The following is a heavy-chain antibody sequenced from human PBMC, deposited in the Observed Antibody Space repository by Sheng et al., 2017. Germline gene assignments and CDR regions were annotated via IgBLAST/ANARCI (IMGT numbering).Heavy chain of an antibody. CDR1: GYNFKGYY. CDR2: INPNNDVT. CDR3: ARGQLRELWGHDF. Sequence: QVQLVQSGAEVKKPGASVKVSCRASGYNFKGYYMHWLRQAPGQGLEWMGWINPNNDVTTIHILLRARVAMTTDTSISTAFMELSSLESDDTALYYCARGQLRELWGHDFWG. D-gene: IGHD3-16*01. J-gene: IGHJ4*01. V-gene: IGHV1-2*07.